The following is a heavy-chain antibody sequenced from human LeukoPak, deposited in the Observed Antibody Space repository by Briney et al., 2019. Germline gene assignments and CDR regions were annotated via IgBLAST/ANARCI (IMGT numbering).Heavy chain of an antibody. CDR3: ARSTRWDIVVVPAARRRRIGFDP. CDR1: GGSISSGNW. CDR2: INHSGST. J-gene: IGHJ5*02. V-gene: IGHV4-4*02. Sequence: SGTLSLTCAVSGGSISSGNWWNWVRQPPGKGLEWIGEINHSGSTNYNPSLKSRVTISVDTSKNQFSLKLSSVTAADTAVYYCARSTRWDIVVVPAARRRRIGFDPWGQGTLVTVSS. D-gene: IGHD2-2*01.